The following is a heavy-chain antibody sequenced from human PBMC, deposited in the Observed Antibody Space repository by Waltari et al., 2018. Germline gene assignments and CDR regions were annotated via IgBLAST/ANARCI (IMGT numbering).Heavy chain of an antibody. CDR3: ARDPPQLADAFDI. CDR2: IYTSGST. Sequence: QVQLQESGPGLVKPSETLSLTCSVSGGSISRGSYSWPWLRQPAGKGLEWIGRIYTSGSTNYNPSLRSRLTISVDTSNNQFSLKLSSVTAADTAVYYCARDPPQLADAFDIWGQGTMVTVSS. CDR1: GGSISRGSYS. J-gene: IGHJ3*02. D-gene: IGHD3-10*01. V-gene: IGHV4-61*02.